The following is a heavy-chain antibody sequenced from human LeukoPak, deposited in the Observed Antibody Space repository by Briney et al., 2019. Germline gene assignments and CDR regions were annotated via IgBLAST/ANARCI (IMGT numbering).Heavy chain of an antibody. V-gene: IGHV3-53*01. CDR2: IYSGGST. J-gene: IGHJ3*02. Sequence: PGGSLRLSCAASGFTFNTYDMHWVRQAPGKGLEWVSVIYSGGSTYYADSVKGRFTISRDNSKNTLYLQMSSLRAEDTAIYYCARGGYCSGGSCYSHWGTFDIWGQGTMVTVSS. D-gene: IGHD2-15*01. CDR3: ARGGYCSGGSCYSHWGTFDI. CDR1: GFTFNTYD.